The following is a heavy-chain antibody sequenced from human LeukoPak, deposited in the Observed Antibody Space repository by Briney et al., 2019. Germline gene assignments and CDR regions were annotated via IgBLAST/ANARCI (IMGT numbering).Heavy chain of an antibody. CDR3: ARIYGSGDGGFDY. CDR2: IYYSGST. J-gene: IGHJ4*02. V-gene: IGHV4-59*01. CDR1: GGSISSYY. D-gene: IGHD3-10*01. Sequence: SETLSLTCTVSGGSISSYYWSWIRQPPGKGLEWIGYIYYSGSTNYNPSHKSRVTISVDTSKNQFSLKLSSVTAADTAVYYCARIYGSGDGGFDYWGQGTLVTVSS.